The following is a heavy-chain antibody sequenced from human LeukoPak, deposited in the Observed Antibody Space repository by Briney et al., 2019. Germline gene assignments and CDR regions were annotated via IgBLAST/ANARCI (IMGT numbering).Heavy chain of an antibody. J-gene: IGHJ4*02. CDR2: IHHSGGT. CDR1: GGSVSRNW. CDR3: ARDGMSGIFDS. D-gene: IGHD1-1*01. Sequence: PSETLSLTCAVSGGSVSRNWWSWVRQPPGKGLEWIGEIHHSGGTNYNPSLKSRVTMSLDKSNNQFSLKLSSVTAADTAVYYCARDGMSGIFDSWGQGILVAVSS. V-gene: IGHV4-4*02.